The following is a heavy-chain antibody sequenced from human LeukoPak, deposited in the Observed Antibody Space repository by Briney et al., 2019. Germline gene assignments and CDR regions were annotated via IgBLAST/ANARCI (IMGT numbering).Heavy chain of an antibody. CDR1: GSTFSSYS. CDR2: ISSSSSYI. J-gene: IGHJ4*02. Sequence: GGSLRLSCAASGSTFSSYSMNWVRQAPGKGLEWVSSISSSSSYIYYADSVKGRFTISRDNAKNSLYLQMNSLRAEDTAVYYCATRGYSYGRAIDYWGQGTLVTVSS. D-gene: IGHD5-18*01. CDR3: ATRGYSYGRAIDY. V-gene: IGHV3-21*01.